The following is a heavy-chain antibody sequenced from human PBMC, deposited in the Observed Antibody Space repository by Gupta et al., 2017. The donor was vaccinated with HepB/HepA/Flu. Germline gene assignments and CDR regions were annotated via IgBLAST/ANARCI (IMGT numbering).Heavy chain of an antibody. Sequence: QVQLQESGPGLVKPSQTLSLTCTVSGGSISSGGYYWSWIRQHPGKGLEWIGYIYYSGSTYYNPSLKSRVTISVDTSKNQFSLKLSSVTAADTAVYYCAREVEYFPPGYCGGDCYSGTQNHDAFDIWGQGTMVTVSS. CDR2: IYYSGST. D-gene: IGHD2-21*02. V-gene: IGHV4-31*03. CDR3: AREVEYFPPGYCGGDCYSGTQNHDAFDI. J-gene: IGHJ3*02. CDR1: GGSISSGGYY.